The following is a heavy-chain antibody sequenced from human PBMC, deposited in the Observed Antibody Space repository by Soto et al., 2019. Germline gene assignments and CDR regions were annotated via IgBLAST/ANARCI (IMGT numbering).Heavy chain of an antibody. D-gene: IGHD1-20*01. CDR1: GYTFTSYA. CDR3: ARGLYNPSDY. CDR2: INAGNGNT. V-gene: IGHV1-3*01. Sequence: QVQLVQSGAEVKKPGASVKVSCKASGYTFTSYAIHWVRQAPGQRLEWMGWINAGNGNTKYSQKFQGRVTITSDPSASTAYMELSSLRSEDTAVYYCARGLYNPSDYWGQGTLVTVSS. J-gene: IGHJ4*02.